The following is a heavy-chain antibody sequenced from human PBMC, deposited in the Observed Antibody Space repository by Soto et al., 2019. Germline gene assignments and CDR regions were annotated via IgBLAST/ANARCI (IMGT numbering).Heavy chain of an antibody. Sequence: PSETLSLTCTFSGGSISIGGYDWSGIRQHPGKGLEWIGYIYYSGSTYYNPSLKSRVTISVDTSKNQFSLKLSSVTAADTAVYYCARDVVAADQYNWFDPWGQGTLVTVSS. J-gene: IGHJ5*02. V-gene: IGHV4-31*03. D-gene: IGHD6-13*01. CDR1: GGSISIGGYD. CDR2: IYYSGST. CDR3: ARDVVAADQYNWFDP.